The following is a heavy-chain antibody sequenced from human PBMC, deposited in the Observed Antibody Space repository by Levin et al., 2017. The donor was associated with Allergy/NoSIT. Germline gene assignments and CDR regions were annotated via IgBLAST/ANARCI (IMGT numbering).Heavy chain of an antibody. V-gene: IGHV3-21*01. CDR3: ARPIAAHSGRYYYGMDV. CDR1: GFTFSSYS. D-gene: IGHD6-13*01. J-gene: IGHJ6*02. Sequence: GGSLRLSCAASGFTFSSYSMNWVRQAPGKGLEWVSSISSSSSYIYYADSVKGRFTISRDNAKNSLYLQMNSLRAEDTAVYYCARPIAAHSGRYYYGMDVWGQGTTVTVSS. CDR2: ISSSSSYI.